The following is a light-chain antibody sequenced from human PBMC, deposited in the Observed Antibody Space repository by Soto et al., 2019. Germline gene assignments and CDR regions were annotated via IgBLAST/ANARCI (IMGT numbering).Light chain of an antibody. V-gene: IGKV3-20*01. J-gene: IGKJ4*01. Sequence: EIVLTQSPGTLSLSPGERATLSCRASQSVSSSYLAWYQQKPGQAPRLLIYGASSRATGIPDRFSGSGSGTDFTLTISRLEPEDFAVYYCQQYSSSPLTFGGGTQLEIK. CDR3: QQYSSSPLT. CDR1: QSVSSSY. CDR2: GAS.